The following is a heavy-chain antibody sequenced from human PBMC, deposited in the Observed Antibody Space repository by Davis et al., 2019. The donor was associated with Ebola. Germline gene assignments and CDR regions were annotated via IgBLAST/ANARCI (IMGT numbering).Heavy chain of an antibody. J-gene: IGHJ4*02. V-gene: IGHV3-33*08. CDR2: IWYDGSNK. Sequence: GGSLRLSCSTSGFTFSGYAIHWVRQAPGKGLEWVAVIWYDGSNKYYADSVKGRFTISRDNSKNTLYLQMNSLRAEDTAVYYCARDRTIFGVVTTNEFDYWGQGTLVTVSS. CDR1: GFTFSGYA. CDR3: ARDRTIFGVVTTNEFDY. D-gene: IGHD3-3*01.